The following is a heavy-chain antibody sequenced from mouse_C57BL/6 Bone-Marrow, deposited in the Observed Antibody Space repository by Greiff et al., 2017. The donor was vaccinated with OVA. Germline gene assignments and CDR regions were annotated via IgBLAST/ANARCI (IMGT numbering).Heavy chain of an antibody. Sequence: DVKLVESGAELVRPGASVKLSCTASGFNIKDDYMHWVKQRPEQGLEWIGWIDPENGDTEYASKFQGKATITADTSSNTAYLQLSSLTSEDTAVYYCTDWYFDVWGTGTTVTVSS. CDR3: TDWYFDV. CDR1: GFNIKDDY. V-gene: IGHV14-4*01. CDR2: IDPENGDT. J-gene: IGHJ1*03.